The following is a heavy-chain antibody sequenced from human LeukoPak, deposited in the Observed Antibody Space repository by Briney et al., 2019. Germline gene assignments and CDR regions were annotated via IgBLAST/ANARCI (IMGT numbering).Heavy chain of an antibody. Sequence: PGGSLRLSCAASGFTFDDYGMSWVRQPPGKGLEWVSGISWNGGNTGYADSVRGRFIISRDNAKNSLYLQMNSLRAEDTVFYYCARSTPAAVVINEFDSWGQGTLVTVSS. J-gene: IGHJ4*02. D-gene: IGHD3-22*01. CDR2: ISWNGGNT. V-gene: IGHV3-20*04. CDR1: GFTFDDYG. CDR3: ARSTPAAVVINEFDS.